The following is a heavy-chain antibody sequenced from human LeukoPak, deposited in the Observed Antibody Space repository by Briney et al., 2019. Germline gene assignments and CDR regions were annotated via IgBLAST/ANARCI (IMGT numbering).Heavy chain of an antibody. J-gene: IGHJ3*02. V-gene: IGHV4-39*01. CDR2: IYYSGST. D-gene: IGHD2-21*02. CDR3: ARQEAVVATAPGAFDI. Sequence: SETLSLTCTVSGGSISSSSYYWGWIRQPPGKGLEWIGSIYYSGSTNYNPSLKSRVTISVDTSKNQFSLKLSSVTAADTAVYYCARQEAVVATAPGAFDIWGQGTMVTVSS. CDR1: GGSISSSSYY.